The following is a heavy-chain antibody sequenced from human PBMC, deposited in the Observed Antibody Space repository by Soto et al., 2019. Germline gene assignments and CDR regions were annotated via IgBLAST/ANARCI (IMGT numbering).Heavy chain of an antibody. CDR1: GGSISSYY. CDR2: IYTSGST. J-gene: IGHJ6*02. V-gene: IGHV4-4*07. CDR3: ARDLYCSSTSCYAHYGMDV. D-gene: IGHD2-2*01. Sequence: PSETLSLTCTVSGGSISSYYWSWIRQPAGKGLEWIGRIYTSGSTNYNPSLKSRVTMSVDTSKNQFSLKLSSVTAADTAVYYCARDLYCSSTSCYAHYGMDVWGQGTTVTVS.